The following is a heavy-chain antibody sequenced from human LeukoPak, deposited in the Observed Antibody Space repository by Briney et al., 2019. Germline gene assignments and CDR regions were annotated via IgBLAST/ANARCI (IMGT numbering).Heavy chain of an antibody. CDR2: INPNTDIT. V-gene: IGHV1-2*06. D-gene: IGHD3-22*01. Sequence: GASVKVSCKASGYTFTGYCVHWVRQAPGQGLEWIGRINPNTDITSYAQKFQGRVTVTRDTSINTAYMELSSLRSDDTAVYYCARSRLDGYDSGGYLHYFDYWGQGTLVTVSS. J-gene: IGHJ4*02. CDR1: GYTFTGYC. CDR3: ARSRLDGYDSGGYLHYFDY.